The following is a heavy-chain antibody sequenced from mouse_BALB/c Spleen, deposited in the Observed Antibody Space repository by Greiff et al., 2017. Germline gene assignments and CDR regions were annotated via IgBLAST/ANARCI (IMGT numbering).Heavy chain of an antibody. D-gene: IGHD2-4*01. CDR1: GYTFTNYW. Sequence: QVQLQQSGAELVRPGTSVKISCKASGYTFTNYWLGWVKQRPGHGLEWIGDIYPGGGYTNYNEKFKGKATLTADTSSSTAYMQLSSLTSEDSAVYFCARGGDYDSYAMDYWGQGTSVTVSS. CDR2: IYPGGGYT. J-gene: IGHJ4*01. CDR3: ARGGDYDSYAMDY. V-gene: IGHV1-63*02.